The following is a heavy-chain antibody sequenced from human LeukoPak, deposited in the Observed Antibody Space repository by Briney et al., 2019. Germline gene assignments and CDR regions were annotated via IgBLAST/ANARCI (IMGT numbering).Heavy chain of an antibody. V-gene: IGHV1-2*02. CDR3: ARSDDGDYPAFDI. CDR2: INLNSGGT. Sequence: ASVKVSCKASGGTFSSYTISWVRQAPGQGLEWMGGINLNSGGTNYAQKFQGRVTMTRDTSISTAYMELSRLRSDDTAVYYCARSDDGDYPAFDIWGQGTTVTVSS. CDR1: GGTFSSYT. J-gene: IGHJ3*02. D-gene: IGHD4-17*01.